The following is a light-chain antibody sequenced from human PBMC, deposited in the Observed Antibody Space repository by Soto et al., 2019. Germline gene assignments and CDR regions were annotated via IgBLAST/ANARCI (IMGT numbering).Light chain of an antibody. CDR2: GTS. V-gene: IGKV3-11*01. CDR3: QQHSSWPLT. CDR1: QSVSTN. Sequence: VMTQSPATLSVSPGERAALSCRASQSVSTNLAWYQQKPGQPPRLLIYGTSNRATGIPARFSGSGSGTDFTLTISSLEPEDFAVYYCQQHSSWPLTFGGGTKVDIK. J-gene: IGKJ4*01.